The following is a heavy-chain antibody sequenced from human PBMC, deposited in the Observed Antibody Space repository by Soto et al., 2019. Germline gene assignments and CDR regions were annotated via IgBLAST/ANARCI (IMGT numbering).Heavy chain of an antibody. V-gene: IGHV4-34*01. CDR1: GGSFSGYY. J-gene: IGHJ3*02. CDR3: ARALAAAGGRRGTFDI. Sequence: SETLSLTCAVYGGSFSGYYLSWIRQPPGKGLEWIGEINHSGSTNYNPSPKSRVTISVDTSKNQFSLKLSSVTAADTAVYYCARALAAAGGRRGTFDIWGQGTMVTV. CDR2: INHSGST. D-gene: IGHD6-13*01.